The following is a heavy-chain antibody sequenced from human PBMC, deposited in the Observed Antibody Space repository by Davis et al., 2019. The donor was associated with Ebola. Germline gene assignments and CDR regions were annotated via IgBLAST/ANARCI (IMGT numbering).Heavy chain of an antibody. CDR3: ARDPDRLWFREPLGMDV. Sequence: SVKVSCKASGGTFSSYAISWVRQAPGQGLEWMGGIIPIFVTANYAQKFQGRVTITADESTSTAYMELSSLRSEDTAVYYCARDPDRLWFREPLGMDVWGQGTTVTVSS. CDR2: IIPIFVTA. J-gene: IGHJ6*02. D-gene: IGHD3-10*01. CDR1: GGTFSSYA. V-gene: IGHV1-69*13.